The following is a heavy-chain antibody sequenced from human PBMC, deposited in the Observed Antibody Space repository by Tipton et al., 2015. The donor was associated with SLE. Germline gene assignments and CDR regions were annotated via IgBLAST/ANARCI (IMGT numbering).Heavy chain of an antibody. CDR1: GFTFSSHA. J-gene: IGHJ4*02. CDR3: AKDSGSSGGRLDY. CDR2: IFSDGSRT. D-gene: IGHD6-19*01. Sequence: SLRLSCAASGFTFSSHAMSWVRRAPGRGLEWVSVIFSDGSRTFYADSVKGRFTISRDNSKNTLYLQMNSLRAEDTAVYYCAKDSGSSGGRLDYWGQGTLVTVSS. V-gene: IGHV3-23*03.